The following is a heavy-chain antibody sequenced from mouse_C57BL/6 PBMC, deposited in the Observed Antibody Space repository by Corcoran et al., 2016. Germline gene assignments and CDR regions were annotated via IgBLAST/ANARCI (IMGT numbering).Heavy chain of an antibody. D-gene: IGHD1-1*01. J-gene: IGHJ2*01. CDR3: AREEMSSPYFDC. CDR1: GYTFTDYY. V-gene: IGHV1-76*01. CDR2: IYPGSGNT. Sequence: QVQLKQSGAELVRPGASVKLSCKASGYTFTDYYINWVKQRPGQGLEWIARIYPGSGNTYYNEKFKGKATLTAEKSSSTAYMQLSSLTSEDSAVYFCAREEMSSPYFDCWGQGTTLTFSS.